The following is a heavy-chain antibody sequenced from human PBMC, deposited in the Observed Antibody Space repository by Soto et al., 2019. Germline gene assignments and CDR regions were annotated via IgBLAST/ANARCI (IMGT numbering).Heavy chain of an antibody. CDR1: GGSYSGYY. J-gene: IGHJ5*02. CDR2: INHSGRT. CDR3: AREPLVMVAATGDWFDP. D-gene: IGHD2-15*01. V-gene: IGHV4-34*01. Sequence: SETLSLTCVVSGGSYSGYYWSWIRQSPGKGLEWIGEINHSGRTNYKSSLESRVTISIDKSETQFSLKLNSVTAADTAVYYCAREPLVMVAATGDWFDPWGQGTLVTVSS.